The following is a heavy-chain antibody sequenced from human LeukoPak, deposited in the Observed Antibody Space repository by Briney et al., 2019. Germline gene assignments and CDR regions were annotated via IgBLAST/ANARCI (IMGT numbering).Heavy chain of an antibody. CDR2: IKQDGSDK. V-gene: IGHV3-7*01. CDR1: GFTLSDYW. J-gene: IGHJ4*02. CDR3: TKALEIAVAGTIDY. Sequence: GGSLRLSCTASGFTLSDYWMSWVRQAPGKGPEWVANIKQDGSDKYYADSVKGRFTISRDNSKNTLYLQMNSLRAEDTAVYYCTKALEIAVAGTIDYWGQGTLVTVSS. D-gene: IGHD6-19*01.